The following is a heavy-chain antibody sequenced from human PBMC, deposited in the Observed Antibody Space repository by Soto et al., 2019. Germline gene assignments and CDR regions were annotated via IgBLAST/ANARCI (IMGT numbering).Heavy chain of an antibody. CDR2: IVVGRGST. CDR3: AALRNPLHYYYYYMDV. Sequence: GASVKVSCKTSGFTFRSSVIQWVRQTRGQRLEWIGWIVVGRGSTNYAQKFQDRVIITRDMSTTSAYMELSSLSSEDTAVYYCAALRNPLHYYYYYMDVWGKGTTVTVSS. J-gene: IGHJ6*03. V-gene: IGHV1-58*02. CDR1: GFTFRSSV.